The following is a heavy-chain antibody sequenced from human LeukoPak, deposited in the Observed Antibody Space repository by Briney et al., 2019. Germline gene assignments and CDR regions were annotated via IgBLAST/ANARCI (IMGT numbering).Heavy chain of an antibody. D-gene: IGHD3-22*01. Sequence: PGGSLRLSCTASGFTFGDYAMHWVRQAPGKGLEWVAVISYDGSNKYYADSVKGRFTISRDNSKNTLYLQMNSLRAEDTAVYYRARDRNYYDSSGEFDYWGQGTLVTVSS. CDR3: ARDRNYYDSSGEFDY. J-gene: IGHJ4*02. V-gene: IGHV3-30-3*01. CDR2: ISYDGSNK. CDR1: GFTFGDYA.